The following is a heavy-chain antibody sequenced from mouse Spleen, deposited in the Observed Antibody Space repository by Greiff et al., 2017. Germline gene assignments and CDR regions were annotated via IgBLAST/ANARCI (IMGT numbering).Heavy chain of an antibody. V-gene: IGHV1-19*01. D-gene: IGHD2-4*01. Sequence: EVQLQQSGPVLVKPGASVKMSCKASGYTFTDYYMNWVKQSHGKSLEWIGVINPYNGGTSYNQKFKGKATLTVDKSSSTAYMELNSLTSEDSAVYYCARWGDYDDGFAYWGQGTLVTVSA. J-gene: IGHJ3*01. CDR2: INPYNGGT. CDR1: GYTFTDYY. CDR3: ARWGDYDDGFAY.